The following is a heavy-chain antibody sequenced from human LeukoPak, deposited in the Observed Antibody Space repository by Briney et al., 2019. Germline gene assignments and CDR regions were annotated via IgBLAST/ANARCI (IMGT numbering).Heavy chain of an antibody. CDR3: ARGEVFGGATSWFAP. J-gene: IGHJ5*02. V-gene: IGHV4-61*02. Sequence: TLSLTCTVSGGSIPSGIYHWSWIRQPAGKGLERIGRVYRNGSTNYSPSFKGRVSISIATSKNHFSLKLTSVTAADTAAYYCARGEVFGGATSWFAPWGQGTRVTVSS. CDR1: GGSIPSGIYH. D-gene: IGHD5-24*01. CDR2: VYRNGST.